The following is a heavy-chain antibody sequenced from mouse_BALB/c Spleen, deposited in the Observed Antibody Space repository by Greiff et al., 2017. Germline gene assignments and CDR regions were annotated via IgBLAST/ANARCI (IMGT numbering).Heavy chain of an antibody. CDR2: ISSGGST. D-gene: IGHD2-1*01. CDR3: ARDGNHFDY. CDR1: GFTFSSYA. Sequence: EVQVVESGGGLVKPGGSLKLSCAASGFTFSSYAMSWVRQTPEKRLEWVASISSGGSTYYPDSVKGRFTISRDNARNILYLQMSSLRSEDTAMYYCARDGNHFDYWGQGTTLTVSS. V-gene: IGHV5-6-5*01. J-gene: IGHJ2*01.